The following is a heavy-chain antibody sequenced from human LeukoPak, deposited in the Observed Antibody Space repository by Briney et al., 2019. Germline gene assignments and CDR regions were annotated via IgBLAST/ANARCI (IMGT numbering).Heavy chain of an antibody. CDR1: GFSVSSNY. D-gene: IGHD3-22*01. J-gene: IGHJ4*02. V-gene: IGHV3-53*01. Sequence: GGSLRLSCAASGFSVSSNYVSWVRQAPGKGLEWVSVIYSGGTTYYADSIKGRFTISRDNSKNTLYLQMNSLRAEDTAVYYCARHVVALGFDYWGQGTLVTVSS. CDR2: IYSGGTT. CDR3: ARHVVALGFDY.